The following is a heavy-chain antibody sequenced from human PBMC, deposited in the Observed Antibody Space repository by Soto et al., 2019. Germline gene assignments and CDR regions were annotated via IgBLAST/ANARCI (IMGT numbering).Heavy chain of an antibody. D-gene: IGHD3-10*01. CDR2: ISYDGSNK. V-gene: IGHV3-30*18. CDR1: GFTFSSYG. J-gene: IGHJ4*02. CDR3: AKGSRVRGVIHAPPLDY. Sequence: GGSLRLSCAASGFTFSSYGMHWVRQAPGKGLEWVAVISYDGSNKYYADSVKGRFTISRDNSKNTLYLQMNSLRAEDTAVYYCAKGSRVRGVIHAPPLDYWGQGTLVTVSS.